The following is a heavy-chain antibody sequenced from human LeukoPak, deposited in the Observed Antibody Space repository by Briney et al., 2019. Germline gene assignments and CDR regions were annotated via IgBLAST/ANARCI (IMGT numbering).Heavy chain of an antibody. CDR1: GGSVSSNSYY. Sequence: SETLSLTCIVSGGSVSSNSYYWSWIRQPPGKGLEWIGNIYYSGSTYYNPSLKSRVTISVDTSKNQFSLKLSSVTAADTAVYYCSRYLWDSSGRYSTGPWYFDLWGRGTLVTVS. V-gene: IGHV4-39*01. CDR3: SRYLWDSSGRYSTGPWYFDL. CDR2: IYYSGST. D-gene: IGHD6-19*01. J-gene: IGHJ2*01.